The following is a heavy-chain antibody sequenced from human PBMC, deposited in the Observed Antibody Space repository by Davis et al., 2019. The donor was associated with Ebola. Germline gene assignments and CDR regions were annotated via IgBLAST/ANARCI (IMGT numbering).Heavy chain of an antibody. Sequence: GGSLRLSCAASGFTVSSNHMSWVRQAPGKGLEWVSVIYDHSTAYADSVRGRFIISRDKSNNTLYLEMNSLRVDDTAVYYCATTQWLIEFDNWGQGTLVTVSS. V-gene: IGHV3-53*05. J-gene: IGHJ4*02. D-gene: IGHD6-19*01. CDR1: GFTVSSNH. CDR2: IYDHST. CDR3: ATTQWLIEFDN.